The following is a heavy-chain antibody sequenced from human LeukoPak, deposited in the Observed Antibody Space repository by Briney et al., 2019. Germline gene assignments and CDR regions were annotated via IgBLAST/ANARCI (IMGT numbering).Heavy chain of an antibody. CDR2: TYHSGTP. J-gene: IGHJ3*02. D-gene: IGHD1-26*01. CDR3: ARDRGVVGADAPEAFDI. CDR1: GGSISSSNW. Sequence: PPQTLSLTCAVSGGSISSSNWWSWVRQPPGKGLEWIGETYHSGTPNYNPSLKSRVTISVDKSKNQFSLKLSSVTAADTAMYYCARDRGVVGADAPEAFDIWGQGTMVTVSS. V-gene: IGHV4-4*03.